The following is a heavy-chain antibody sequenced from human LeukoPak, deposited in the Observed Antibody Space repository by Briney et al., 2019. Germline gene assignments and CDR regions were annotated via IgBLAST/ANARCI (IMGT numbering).Heavy chain of an antibody. Sequence: SETLSLTCAVYGGSFSGYYWSWIRQPPGKGLEWIGEINHSGSTNYNPSLKSRVTISVDTSKNQFSLKLSSVTAADTAVYYCARSANYYDSSGYYGWGQGTLVTVSS. D-gene: IGHD3-22*01. J-gene: IGHJ4*02. CDR1: GGSFSGYY. CDR3: ARSANYYDSSGYYG. CDR2: INHSGST. V-gene: IGHV4-34*01.